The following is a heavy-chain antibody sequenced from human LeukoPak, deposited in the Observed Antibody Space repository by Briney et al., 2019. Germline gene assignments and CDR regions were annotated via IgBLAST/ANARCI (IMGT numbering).Heavy chain of an antibody. CDR2: FYYSGST. CDR3: ARVATRGIAARPAAFDI. CDR1: GGSISSGGYY. Sequence: SETLFLTCTVSGGSISSGGYYWSWIRQHPGKGLEWIGYFYYSGSTYYNPSLKSRVTISVDTSKNQFSLKLSSVAAADTAAYYCARVATRGIAARPAAFDIWGQGTMVTVSS. V-gene: IGHV4-31*03. J-gene: IGHJ3*02. D-gene: IGHD6-6*01.